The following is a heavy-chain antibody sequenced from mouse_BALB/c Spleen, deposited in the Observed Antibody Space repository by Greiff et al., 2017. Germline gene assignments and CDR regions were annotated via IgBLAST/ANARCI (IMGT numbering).Heavy chain of an antibody. D-gene: IGHD2-4*01. V-gene: IGHV2-9*02. J-gene: IGHJ1*01. CDR3: ARGGITTSWYFDV. CDR2: IWAGGST. CDR1: GFSLTSYG. Sequence: QVQLKESGPGLVAPSQSLSITCTVSGFSLTSYGVHWVRQPPGKGLEWLGVIWAGGSTNYNSALMSRLSISKDNSKSQVFLKMNSLQTDDTAMYYCARGGITTSWYFDVWGAGTTVTVSS.